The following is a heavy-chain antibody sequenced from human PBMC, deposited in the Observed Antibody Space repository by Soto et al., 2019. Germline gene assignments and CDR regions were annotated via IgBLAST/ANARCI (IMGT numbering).Heavy chain of an antibody. J-gene: IGHJ6*02. CDR2: IYYSGST. V-gene: IGHV4-31*02. CDR3: ATIAVAGSAYYYYSGMDV. D-gene: IGHD6-19*01. CDR1: GGSISSGGYY. Sequence: SETLSLTXTVSGGSISSGGYYWSWIRQHPGKGLEWIGYIYYSGSTYYNPSLKSRVTISVDTSKNQFSLKLSSVTAADTPVYYCATIAVAGSAYYYYSGMDVWGRGTTVTVSS.